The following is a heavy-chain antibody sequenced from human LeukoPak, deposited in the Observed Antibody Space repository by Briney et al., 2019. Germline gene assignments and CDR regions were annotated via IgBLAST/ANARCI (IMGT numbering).Heavy chain of an antibody. CDR3: AKDRSCFDDVCHGYFDY. CDR2: ISCSGGNT. D-gene: IGHD2-8*01. J-gene: IGHJ4*02. CDR1: GFLYSSLA. V-gene: IGHV3-23*01. Sequence: PGGSLTLSRSASGFLYSSLAMSLVPQAPGKGLEGVSNISCSGGNTHYADSVKCRFTISRDNSKNTVYLHMNSLRAADTAVYYCAKDRSCFDDVCHGYFDYWGQGTLVTVSS.